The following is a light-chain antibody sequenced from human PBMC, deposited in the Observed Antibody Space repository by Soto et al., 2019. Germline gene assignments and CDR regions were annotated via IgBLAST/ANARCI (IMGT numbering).Light chain of an antibody. CDR3: QQYNNWPRT. CDR1: QSVSSN. V-gene: IGKV3-15*01. Sequence: VMTHSPATLSVSPGERATLSCRASQSVSSNLAWYQQKPGQAPRLLIYGASARATGIPARFSGSGSETEFTLTISSLQSEDFAVYYCQQYNNWPRTFGQGTKVDIK. J-gene: IGKJ1*01. CDR2: GAS.